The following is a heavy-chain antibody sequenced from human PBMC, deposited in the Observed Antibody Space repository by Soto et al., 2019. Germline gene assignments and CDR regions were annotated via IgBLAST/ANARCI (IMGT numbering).Heavy chain of an antibody. CDR3: ARAYEASSGWKFDY. D-gene: IGHD6-19*01. J-gene: IGHJ4*02. CDR1: GFTFNNFW. Sequence: EVQLVDSGGGLVHPGGSLRLSCAASGFTFNNFWMTWVRQAPGKGLEWVANIKEDGSRTYYVDSVKGRFTISRDYAENSLYLQLNSLRADDTAVYYCARAYEASSGWKFDYWGQGILVTVSS. CDR2: IKEDGSRT. V-gene: IGHV3-7*03.